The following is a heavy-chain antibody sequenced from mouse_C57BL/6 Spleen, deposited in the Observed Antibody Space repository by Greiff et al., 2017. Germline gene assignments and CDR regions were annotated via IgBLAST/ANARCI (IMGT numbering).Heavy chain of an antibody. V-gene: IGHV1-54*01. CDR2: INPGSGGT. CDR1: GYAFTNYL. Sequence: QVQLQQSGAELVRPGTSVKVSCKASGYAFTNYLIEWVKQRPGQGLEWIGVINPGSGGTNYNEKFKGKATLTADKSSSTAYMQLSSLTSEDSAVYFCARGGYYGPDYWGQGTTLTVSS. J-gene: IGHJ2*01. D-gene: IGHD1-2*01. CDR3: ARGGYYGPDY.